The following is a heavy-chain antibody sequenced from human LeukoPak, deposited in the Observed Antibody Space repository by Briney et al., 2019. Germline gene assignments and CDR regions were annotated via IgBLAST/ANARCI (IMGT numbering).Heavy chain of an antibody. Sequence: GGSLRLSCAASGFTFSSYWMSWVRQAPGKGLEWVALISYDASNKYYADSVKGRFTISRDNAKKSLYLQMNSLRVEDTGVYYCASWGEGALDNWGQGTLVTVSS. CDR2: ISYDASNK. CDR3: ASWGEGALDN. D-gene: IGHD1-26*01. V-gene: IGHV3-30*03. CDR1: GFTFSSYW. J-gene: IGHJ4*02.